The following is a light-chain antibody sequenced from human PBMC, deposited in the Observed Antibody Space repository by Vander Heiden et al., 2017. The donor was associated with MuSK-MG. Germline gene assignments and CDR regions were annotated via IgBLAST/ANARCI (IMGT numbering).Light chain of an antibody. V-gene: IGKV1-39*01. J-gene: IGKJ4*01. CDR1: RDISNN. CDR3: EQSDTYPCT. Sequence: DVQMTQSPSSLSASVGDTVTITCRASRDISNNVNWYQLKEGKAPKVLIYTASRLQNGVPLRFSGSGSGTDFVLTIRSLQPEDVATYFCEQSDTYPCTFGGGTKVDLK. CDR2: TAS.